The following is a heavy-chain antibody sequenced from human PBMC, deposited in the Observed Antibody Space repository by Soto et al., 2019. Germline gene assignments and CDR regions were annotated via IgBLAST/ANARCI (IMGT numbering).Heavy chain of an antibody. D-gene: IGHD2-15*01. V-gene: IGHV1-8*02. Sequence: GASVKVSCKASGYTFTSYYMHWVRQATGQGLEWVGWMNPNSDNTGYAQKFQGRVTMTRNTSINTAYMELTSLRSEDTAIYYCARNLGYCTGDSCYFGYWGQGTPVTVSS. J-gene: IGHJ4*02. CDR2: MNPNSDNT. CDR1: GYTFTSYY. CDR3: ARNLGYCTGDSCYFGY.